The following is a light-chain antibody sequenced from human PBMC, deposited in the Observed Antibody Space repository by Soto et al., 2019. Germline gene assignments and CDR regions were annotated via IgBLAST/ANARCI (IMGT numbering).Light chain of an antibody. J-gene: IGKJ1*01. CDR1: QGISNY. Sequence: DIQMTQSPSSLSASVGARVTITCRASQGISNYLAWYQQKPGKVPKLLIYGASTLQSGVPSRFSGSGSGTDFTLTISSLHPEDVASYSCQQYNSAPPACGQGTNVEIK. V-gene: IGKV1-27*01. CDR2: GAS. CDR3: QQYNSAPPA.